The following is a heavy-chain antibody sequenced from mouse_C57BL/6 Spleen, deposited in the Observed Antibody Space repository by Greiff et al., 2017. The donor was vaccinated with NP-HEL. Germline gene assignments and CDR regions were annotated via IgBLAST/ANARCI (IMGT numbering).Heavy chain of an antibody. J-gene: IGHJ1*03. CDR3: TRDPGSSPWYFDV. CDR2: ISSGGDYI. CDR1: GFTFSSYA. Sequence: EVKLEESGEGLVKPGGSLKLSCAASGFTFSSYAMSWVRQTPEKRLEWVAYISSGGDYIYYADTVKGRFTISRDNARNTLYLQMSSLKSEDTAMYYCTRDPGSSPWYFDVWGTGTTVTVSS. D-gene: IGHD1-1*01. V-gene: IGHV5-9-1*02.